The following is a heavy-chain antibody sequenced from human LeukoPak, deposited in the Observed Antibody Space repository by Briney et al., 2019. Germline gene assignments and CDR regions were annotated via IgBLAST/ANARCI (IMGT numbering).Heavy chain of an antibody. CDR2: ITSEGSST. J-gene: IGHJ4*02. Sequence: GGSLRLSCAASGFTFSSYWMHWVRQVPGKGLVWVSRITSEGSSTSYADSVKGRFTISRDNAKNTLYLQMNSLRAEDTAVYYCASSAGAAAGLDYWGQGTLVTVSS. CDR3: ASSAGAAAGLDY. CDR1: GFTFSSYW. D-gene: IGHD6-13*01. V-gene: IGHV3-74*01.